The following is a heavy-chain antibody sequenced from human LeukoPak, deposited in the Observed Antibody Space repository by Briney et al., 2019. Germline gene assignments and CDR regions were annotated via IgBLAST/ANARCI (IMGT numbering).Heavy chain of an antibody. CDR3: AKDLSFD. Sequence: PGGSLRLSCAASGFTFTNYAMSWVRQAPGKGLEWVSVIYSGGSTYYSDSVKGRFTISRDNSKNTLYLQMNSLRAEDTTVYYCAKDLSFDWGEGALVTVSS. J-gene: IGHJ4*02. V-gene: IGHV3-66*01. CDR2: IYSGGST. D-gene: IGHD3-3*01. CDR1: GFTFTNYA.